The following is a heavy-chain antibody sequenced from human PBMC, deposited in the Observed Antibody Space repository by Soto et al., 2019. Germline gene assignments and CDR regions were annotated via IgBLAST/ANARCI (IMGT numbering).Heavy chain of an antibody. Sequence: QVQLVESGGGVVQPGRSLRLSCAASGFTFSSYGMHWVRQAPGKGLEWVAVISYDGSNKYYADSVKGRFTISRDNSKNTLYLKMNSRRAEDKAVYYCAKEGGYYGSGSYSVGENYYGMDVWGQGTTVTVSS. D-gene: IGHD3-10*01. V-gene: IGHV3-30*18. CDR3: AKEGGYYGSGSYSVGENYYGMDV. CDR2: ISYDGSNK. J-gene: IGHJ6*02. CDR1: GFTFSSYG.